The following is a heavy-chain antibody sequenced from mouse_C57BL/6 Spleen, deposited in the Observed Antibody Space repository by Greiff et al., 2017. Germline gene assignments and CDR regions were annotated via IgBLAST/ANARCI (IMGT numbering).Heavy chain of an antibody. J-gene: IGHJ2*01. Sequence: QVQLQQSGAELVKPGASVKISCKASGYAFSSYWMNWVKQRPGKGLEWIGQIYPGDGDTNYNGKFKGKATLTADKSSSTAYMQLSSLTSEDSAVYFCARQSYYGSSNFDYWGQGTTLTVSS. CDR3: ARQSYYGSSNFDY. CDR1: GYAFSSYW. CDR2: IYPGDGDT. V-gene: IGHV1-80*01. D-gene: IGHD1-1*01.